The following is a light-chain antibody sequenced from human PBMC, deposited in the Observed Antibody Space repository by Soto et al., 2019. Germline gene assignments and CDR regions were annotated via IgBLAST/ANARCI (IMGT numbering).Light chain of an antibody. CDR3: QQYGTSEII. Sequence: EIVLTQSPGSLCLSPGERATLSCRSSQSVSSSYLAWYQQKPGQAPRLLIYDTSTRATGVPTRFSGSRSGAEFTLTISRLETEDFAVFYCQQYGTSEIIFGQGTRLEI. V-gene: IGKV3-20*01. CDR1: QSVSSSY. CDR2: DTS. J-gene: IGKJ5*01.